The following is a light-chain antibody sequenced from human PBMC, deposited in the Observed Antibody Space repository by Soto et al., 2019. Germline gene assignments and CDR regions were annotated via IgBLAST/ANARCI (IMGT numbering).Light chain of an antibody. Sequence: QSALTQPASVSGSPGQSITISCTGTSGDVGAFNYISWYQQHPDKAPKLLTYEVSYRPSGVSNRFSGSKSGNTASLTISGLQPEDEADYYCSSPTKNVAWVFGGGTKVTVL. V-gene: IGLV2-14*01. CDR1: SGDVGAFNY. J-gene: IGLJ3*02. CDR3: SSPTKNVAWV. CDR2: EVS.